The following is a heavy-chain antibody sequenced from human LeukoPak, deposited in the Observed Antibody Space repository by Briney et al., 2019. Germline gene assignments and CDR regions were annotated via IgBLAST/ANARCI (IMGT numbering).Heavy chain of an antibody. J-gene: IGHJ6*02. Sequence: GASVKVSCKASGYTFTGYYMHWVRQAPGQGLEWMGWINPNSGGTNYAQKFQGRVTMTRDTSISTAYMELSRLRSDDTAVYYCARPVSGGYYYYYGMDVWGQGTTVTVSS. V-gene: IGHV1-2*02. CDR3: ARPVSGGYYYYYGMDV. CDR2: INPNSGGT. CDR1: GYTFTGYY. D-gene: IGHD1-26*01.